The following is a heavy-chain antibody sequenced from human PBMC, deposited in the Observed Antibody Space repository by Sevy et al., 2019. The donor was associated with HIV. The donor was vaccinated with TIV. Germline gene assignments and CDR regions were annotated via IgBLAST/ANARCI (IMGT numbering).Heavy chain of an antibody. Sequence: SETPSLTCAVYGGSFSGYYWSWIRQPPGKGLEWIGEINHSGSTNYNPSLKSRVTISVDTSKNQFSLKLSSVTAADTAVYYCARHCSSTTCSHAFDIWGQGTMVTVSS. CDR1: GGSFSGYY. CDR3: ARHCSSTTCSHAFDI. V-gene: IGHV4-34*01. D-gene: IGHD2-2*01. J-gene: IGHJ3*02. CDR2: INHSGST.